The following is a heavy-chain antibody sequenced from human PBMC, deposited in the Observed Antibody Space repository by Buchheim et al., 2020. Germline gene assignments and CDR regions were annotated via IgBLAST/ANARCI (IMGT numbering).Heavy chain of an antibody. CDR1: GFTFSSYE. CDR3: ARDQDIVVAEGGMDV. CDR2: ISSSGSTI. J-gene: IGHJ6*02. D-gene: IGHD2-2*01. Sequence: EVQLVESGGGLVQPGGSLRLSCAASGFTFSSYEMNWVRQAPGKGLEWVSYISSSGSTIYYADSVKGRFTISRDNAKNSPFLQMNSLRAEDTAVYYCARDQDIVVAEGGMDVWGQGTT. V-gene: IGHV3-48*03.